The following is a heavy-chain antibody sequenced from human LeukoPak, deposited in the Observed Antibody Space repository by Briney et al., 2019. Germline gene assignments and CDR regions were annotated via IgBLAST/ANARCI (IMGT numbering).Heavy chain of an antibody. CDR2: IFRRGSV. J-gene: IGHJ4*02. CDR1: GYPLFLFYL. Sequence: SDTLSLLCILSGYPLFLFYLWGWAGQPPGKGPEWNGSIFRRGSVLCDPSLRSLDTLSIEPSKSRFSADLSSVTAAATALFFCARVVASTSIDSWGEGTLVTVSS. V-gene: IGHV4-38-2*02. D-gene: IGHD2-15*01. CDR3: ARVVASTSIDS.